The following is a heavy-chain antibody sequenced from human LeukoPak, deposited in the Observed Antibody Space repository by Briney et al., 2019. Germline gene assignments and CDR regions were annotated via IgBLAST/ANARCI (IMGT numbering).Heavy chain of an antibody. CDR1: GFTFSSYA. Sequence: PGGSLRLSCAASGFTFSSYAMHWVRQAPGKGLEWVAVISYDGSNKYYADSVKGRFTISRDNSKNTLYRQMNSLRAEDTAVYYGAREGIHYDYGMDVWGQGTTVTVSS. V-gene: IGHV3-30-3*01. CDR2: ISYDGSNK. D-gene: IGHD2-21*01. CDR3: AREGIHYDYGMDV. J-gene: IGHJ6*02.